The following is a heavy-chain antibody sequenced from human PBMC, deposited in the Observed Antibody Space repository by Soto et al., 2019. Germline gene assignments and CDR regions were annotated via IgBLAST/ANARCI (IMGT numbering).Heavy chain of an antibody. Sequence: QVQLVESGGGVVQPGRSLRLSCAASGFTFSSYAMHWVRQAPGKGLEWVAVISYDGSNKYYADSVKGRFTISRDNSKNTLYLQMNSLRAEDTAVYYCAKPRDMTTVVRGAFDIWGQGTMVTVSS. D-gene: IGHD4-17*01. J-gene: IGHJ3*02. CDR2: ISYDGSNK. CDR3: AKPRDMTTVVRGAFDI. CDR1: GFTFSSYA. V-gene: IGHV3-30-3*01.